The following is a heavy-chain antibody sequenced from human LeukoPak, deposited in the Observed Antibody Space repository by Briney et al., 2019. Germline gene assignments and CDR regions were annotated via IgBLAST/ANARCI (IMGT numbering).Heavy chain of an antibody. CDR1: GGTFSSYA. J-gene: IGHJ4*02. D-gene: IGHD5-12*01. CDR3: ARGYRAIGY. V-gene: IGHV1-69*05. Sequence: ASVKVSCKASGGTFSSYAISWVRQAPGQGLEWMGGIIPIFGTANYAQKFQGRVTMTRDTSTSTVYMELSSLRSEDTAVYYCARGYRAIGYWGQGTLVTVSS. CDR2: IIPIFGTA.